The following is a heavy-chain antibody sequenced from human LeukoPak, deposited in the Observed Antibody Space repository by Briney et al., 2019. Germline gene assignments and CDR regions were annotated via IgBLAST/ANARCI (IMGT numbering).Heavy chain of an antibody. CDR2: ISYDGSNK. CDR1: GFTFSSYA. J-gene: IGHJ3*02. V-gene: IGHV3-30-3*01. Sequence: GRSLRLSCAASGFTFSSYAMHWVRQAPGKGLEWVAVISYDGSNKYYADSVKGRFTISRDNSKNTLYLQMNSLRAEDTAVYYCARDSPNDRGYYPDAFDIWGQGTMVTVSS. D-gene: IGHD3-3*01. CDR3: ARDSPNDRGYYPDAFDI.